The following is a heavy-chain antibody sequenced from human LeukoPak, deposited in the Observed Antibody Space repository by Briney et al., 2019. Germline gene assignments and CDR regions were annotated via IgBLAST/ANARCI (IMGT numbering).Heavy chain of an antibody. CDR1: GGSISSGGYY. CDR3: AREGTASVPFDI. D-gene: IGHD5-18*01. J-gene: IGHJ3*02. CDR2: IYYSGST. Sequence: PSETLSLTCTVSGGSISSGGYYWSWIRQHPGKGLEWIGYIYYSGSTYYNPSLKSRVTISVDTSKNQFSLKLSSVTAADTAAYYCAREGTASVPFDIWGQGTMVTVSS. V-gene: IGHV4-31*03.